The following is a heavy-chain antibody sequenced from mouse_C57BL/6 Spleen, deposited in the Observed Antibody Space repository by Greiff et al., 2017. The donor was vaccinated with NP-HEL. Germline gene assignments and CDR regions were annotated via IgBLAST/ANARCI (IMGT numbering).Heavy chain of an antibody. Sequence: QVQLQQSGAELARPGASVKLSCKASGYTFTSYGISWVKQRTGQGLEWIGEIYPRSGNTYYNEKIKGKATLTADKSSSTAYMELRSLTSEDSAVYFCARGLIYDGYYEAMDYWGQGTSVTVSS. D-gene: IGHD2-3*01. V-gene: IGHV1-81*01. J-gene: IGHJ4*01. CDR1: GYTFTSYG. CDR3: ARGLIYDGYYEAMDY. CDR2: IYPRSGNT.